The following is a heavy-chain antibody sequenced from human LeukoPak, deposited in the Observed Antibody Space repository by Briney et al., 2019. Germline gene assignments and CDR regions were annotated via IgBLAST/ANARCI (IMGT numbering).Heavy chain of an antibody. J-gene: IGHJ4*02. CDR1: VYLITGGYY. V-gene: IGHV4-38-2*01. Sequence: PSETLSLTSGVSVYLITGGYYWAWIRQPPGKGLEGIGSIYHSGSPYYNPSLQSRFIISVDTSKNQSSLKLSSVTAADTAVYYWARLLDYGARNFDHWGQGTLVTVSS. CDR3: ARLLDYGARNFDH. D-gene: IGHD4-17*01. CDR2: IYHSGSP.